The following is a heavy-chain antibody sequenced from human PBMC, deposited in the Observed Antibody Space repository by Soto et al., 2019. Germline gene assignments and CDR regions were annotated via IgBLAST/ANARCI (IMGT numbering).Heavy chain of an antibody. CDR2: ISYDGSNK. V-gene: IGHV3-30-3*01. CDR3: ARDRIYDILTGYGKKTWGYFDY. Sequence: QVQLVESGGGVVQPGRSLRLSCAASGFTFSSYAMHWVRQAPGKGLEWVAVISYDGSNKYYADSVKGRFTISRDNSKNTLYLQMNSLRAEDTAVYYCARDRIYDILTGYGKKTWGYFDYWGQGTLVTVSS. CDR1: GFTFSSYA. J-gene: IGHJ4*02. D-gene: IGHD3-9*01.